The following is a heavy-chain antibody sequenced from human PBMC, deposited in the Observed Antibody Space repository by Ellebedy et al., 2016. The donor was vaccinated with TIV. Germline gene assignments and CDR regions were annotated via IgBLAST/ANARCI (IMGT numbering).Heavy chain of an antibody. CDR2: VLYTGST. J-gene: IGHJ4*02. CDR1: GGSIRGYY. Sequence: MPSETLSLTCTVSGGSIRGYYWSWIRQPPGKGLEWIGSVLYTGSTNYNPSLKSRVAISLDTSRNKFSLELRSVTTADTAVDYCARGTYYYDSTGYCFDNWGQGTLVTVSS. D-gene: IGHD3-22*01. V-gene: IGHV4-59*01. CDR3: ARGTYYYDSTGYCFDN.